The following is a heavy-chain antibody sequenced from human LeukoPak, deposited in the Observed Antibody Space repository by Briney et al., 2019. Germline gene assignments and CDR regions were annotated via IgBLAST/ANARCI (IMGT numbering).Heavy chain of an antibody. Sequence: PGGSLRLSCAASGFTFSSYEMNWVRQAPGKGLEWVSYISSSGSLIYYADSVKGRFTISRDNAKNSLYLQMNSLRAEDTAVYYCARQQLQLWYDWGQGTLVTVSS. CDR3: ARQQLQLWYD. J-gene: IGHJ4*02. CDR1: GFTFSSYE. D-gene: IGHD5-18*01. V-gene: IGHV3-48*03. CDR2: ISSSGSLI.